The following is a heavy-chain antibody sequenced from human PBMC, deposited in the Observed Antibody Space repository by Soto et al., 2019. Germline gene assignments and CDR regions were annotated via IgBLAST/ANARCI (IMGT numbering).Heavy chain of an antibody. V-gene: IGHV3-23*01. CDR3: AKALYGGFTY. CDR2: ISGSGDST. CDR1: GFTFSVYA. Sequence: EVRLLESGGGLVQPGGSLRLSCAASGFTFSVYAMSWVRQAPGKGVEWVSGISGSGDSTHYADSVKGRFTVSRDNSKSMLYLHTNSLRADDTAIYYCAKALYGGFTYWGQGTLVTVSS. J-gene: IGHJ4*02. D-gene: IGHD3-10*01.